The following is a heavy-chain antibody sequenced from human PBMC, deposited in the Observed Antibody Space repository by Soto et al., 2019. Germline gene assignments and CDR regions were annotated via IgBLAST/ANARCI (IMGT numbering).Heavy chain of an antibody. CDR1: GGSFSGYY. J-gene: IGHJ4*02. CDR2: INHSGST. D-gene: IGHD5-12*01. CDR3: ARRGWLQFTHFYY. V-gene: IGHV4-34*01. Sequence: QVHLQQWGAGLLKPSETLSLTCAVYGGSFSGYYWSWIRQPPGKGLEWIGEINHSGSTNYNPSLKSRVTISVDTSKNQFSLKLSSVTAADTAVYYCARRGWLQFTHFYYWAQGTLVIVSS.